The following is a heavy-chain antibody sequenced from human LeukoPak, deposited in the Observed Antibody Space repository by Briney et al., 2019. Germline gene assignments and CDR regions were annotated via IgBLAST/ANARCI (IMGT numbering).Heavy chain of an antibody. J-gene: IGHJ4*02. CDR3: ARGNFGSGSYFDY. CDR2: MNPNSGDT. D-gene: IGHD3-10*01. V-gene: IGHV1-8*01. CDR1: GYTFTTYD. Sequence: ASVKVSYKASGYTFTTYDINWVRQAPGQGLEWMGWMNPNSGDTGYVQNFQGRVTMTRSTSITTAYMELSSLRSEDTAVYYCARGNFGSGSYFDYWGQGTLVTVSS.